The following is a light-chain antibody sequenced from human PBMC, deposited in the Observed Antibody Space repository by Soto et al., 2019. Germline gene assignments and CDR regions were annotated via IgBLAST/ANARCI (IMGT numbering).Light chain of an antibody. J-gene: IGLJ2*01. CDR3: AAWDDSLSGVE. CDR2: SNN. Sequence: QPVLTQPPSASGTPGQRVTISCSGSSSNIGSSTVNWYQHLPGTAPKLLIYSNNARSSGVPDRFSGSKSGTSASLAISGLQSEDEADYYCAAWDDSLSGVEFGGGTKLTVL. V-gene: IGLV1-44*01. CDR1: SSNIGSST.